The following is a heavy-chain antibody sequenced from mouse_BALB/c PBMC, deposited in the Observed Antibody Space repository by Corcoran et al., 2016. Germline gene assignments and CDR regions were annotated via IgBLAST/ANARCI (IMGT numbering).Heavy chain of an antibody. Sequence: EVQLQQSGAELVKPGASVKLSCTASGFNIKDTYMHWVKQRPEQGLEWIGRIDPANGNTKYDPKFQGKATITADTSSNTAYLQLSSLTSEDTAVYYCANWDWYFDVCGAGTTVTFSS. CDR1: GFNIKDTY. CDR3: ANWDWYFDV. J-gene: IGHJ1*01. CDR2: IDPANGNT. V-gene: IGHV14-3*02. D-gene: IGHD4-1*01.